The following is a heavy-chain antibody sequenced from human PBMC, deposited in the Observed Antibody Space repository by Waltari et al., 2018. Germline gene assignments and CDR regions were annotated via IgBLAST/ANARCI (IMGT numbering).Heavy chain of an antibody. CDR1: GFTFGSYA. J-gene: IGHJ6*02. V-gene: IGHV3-23*01. Sequence: EVQLLESGGGLVQPGGSLRLSCAASGFTFGSYAMSWVRQAPGKGLEGVSGISGSGGSTYYADSVRGRFIISRDNSKNTLYLQMNSLRAEDTAVYYCAKTSRLVWDDLDVWGQGTMVTVSS. CDR3: AKTSRLVWDDLDV. D-gene: IGHD6-6*01. CDR2: ISGSGGST.